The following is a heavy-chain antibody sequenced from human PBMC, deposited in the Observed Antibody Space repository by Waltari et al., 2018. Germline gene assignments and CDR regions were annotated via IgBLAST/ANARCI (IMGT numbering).Heavy chain of an antibody. CDR2: INAGNGNT. D-gene: IGHD6-19*01. Sequence: QVQLVQSGAEVKKPGASVKVSCKASGYTFTSYALHWVRQAPGQRLEWMGWINAGNGNTKYSQKFQGRVTITRDTSASTAYMELSSLRSEDTAVYYCAAIAVAGPFDYWGQGTLVTVSS. CDR3: AAIAVAGPFDY. V-gene: IGHV1-3*01. CDR1: GYTFTSYA. J-gene: IGHJ4*02.